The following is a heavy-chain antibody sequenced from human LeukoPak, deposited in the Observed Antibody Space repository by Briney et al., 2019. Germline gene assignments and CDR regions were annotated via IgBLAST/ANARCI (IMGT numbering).Heavy chain of an antibody. J-gene: IGHJ6*02. Sequence: PGGSLRLSCATSGFKFDDYGMHWVRQAPRKGLEWVSGISWNGAIMVYADSVKGRFTISRDNAKNSLYLQMNSLRAEGTALYYCAKDISIGGFADGYFYGMDAWGQGTTVTVSS. CDR3: AKDISIGGFADGYFYGMDA. CDR1: GFKFDDYG. D-gene: IGHD4-23*01. CDR2: ISWNGAIM. V-gene: IGHV3-9*01.